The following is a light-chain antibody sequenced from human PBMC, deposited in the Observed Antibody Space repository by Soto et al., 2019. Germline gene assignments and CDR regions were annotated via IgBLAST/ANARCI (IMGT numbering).Light chain of an antibody. V-gene: IGKV2-24*01. CDR2: KIS. Sequence: DIVLTQTPLSSPVTLGQPASISCTSSQSLVHTDGKTYLSWLQQRPGQPPRLLIYKISDRLSGVPDSFTGSGAGTDFTLKISRVEAEDVGTYYCMQATRFPFTFGGGTKVEIK. CDR3: MQATRFPFT. CDR1: QSLVHTDGKTY. J-gene: IGKJ4*01.